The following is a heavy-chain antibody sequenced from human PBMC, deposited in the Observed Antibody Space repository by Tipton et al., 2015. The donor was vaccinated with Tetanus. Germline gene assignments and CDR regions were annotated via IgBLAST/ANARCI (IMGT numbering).Heavy chain of an antibody. CDR3: AGVTAQRTELYFDH. CDR1: GDSLRSGDRN. CDR2: VYYTGST. J-gene: IGHJ4*02. Sequence: TLSLTCTVSGDSLRSGDRNWSWIRQPPGKGLEWIGYVYYTGSTNHNPSLKSRVTISMDRSKNQISLQLTSVTAADTAVYFCAGVTAQRTELYFDHWGQGTLVTVSS. V-gene: IGHV4-61*08. D-gene: IGHD6-13*01.